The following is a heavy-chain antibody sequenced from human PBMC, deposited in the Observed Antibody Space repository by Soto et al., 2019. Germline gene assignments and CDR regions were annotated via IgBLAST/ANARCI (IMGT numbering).Heavy chain of an antibody. D-gene: IGHD3-22*01. Sequence: QVQLVESVGGVVQPGRSLRLSCAASGFTFSSYGMHWVRQAPGKGLEWVAVIWYDGSNKYYADSVKGRFTISRDNSKNTLYLQMNSLRAEDTAVYYCARPHSSGYYSDAFDIWGQGTMVTVSS. V-gene: IGHV3-33*01. J-gene: IGHJ3*02. CDR3: ARPHSSGYYSDAFDI. CDR1: GFTFSSYG. CDR2: IWYDGSNK.